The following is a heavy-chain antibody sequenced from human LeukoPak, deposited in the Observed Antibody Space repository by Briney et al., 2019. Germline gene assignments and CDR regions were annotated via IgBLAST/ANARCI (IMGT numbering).Heavy chain of an antibody. CDR1: GYSFNTYY. J-gene: IGHJ3*02. D-gene: IGHD3-3*01. CDR2: INTDSGGT. CDR3: ARTQSGLEWLPHDAFDI. V-gene: IGHV1-2*02. Sequence: ASVKVSCKASGYSFNTYYMSWVRQAPGQGLEWLGWINTDSGGTNYAQKFQGRVTMTRDTSISTAYMELSRLRSDDTAVYYCARTQSGLEWLPHDAFDIWGQGTTVTVSS.